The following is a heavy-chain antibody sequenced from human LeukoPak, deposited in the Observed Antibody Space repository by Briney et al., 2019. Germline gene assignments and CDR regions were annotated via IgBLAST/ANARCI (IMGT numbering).Heavy chain of an antibody. CDR3: ARTRSSSSSWYGQFDY. V-gene: IGHV1-69*06. CDR1: GYSFIEYY. D-gene: IGHD6-13*01. J-gene: IGHJ4*02. Sequence: ASVKVSCKASGYSFIEYYIHWVRQAPGQGLEWMGGIIPIFGTANYAQKFQGRVTITADKSTSTAYMELSSLRSEDTAVYYCARTRSSSSSWYGQFDYWGQGTLVTVSS. CDR2: IIPIFGTA.